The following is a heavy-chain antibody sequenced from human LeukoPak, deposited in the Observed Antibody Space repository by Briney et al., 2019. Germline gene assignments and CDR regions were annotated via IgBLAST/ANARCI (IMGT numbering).Heavy chain of an antibody. D-gene: IGHD2-15*01. CDR3: AKRGAAYYFDY. V-gene: IGHV3-23*01. J-gene: IGHJ4*02. CDR2: ITDSSGNT. CDR1: GFTFSSYS. Sequence: PGGSLRLSCAASGFTFSSYSMSWVRQAPGKGLVWVSTITDSSGNTFYADSVKGRFTISRDNSKKTLYLQMNSLRAEDTAVYYCAKRGAAYYFDYWGQGKLVTVSP.